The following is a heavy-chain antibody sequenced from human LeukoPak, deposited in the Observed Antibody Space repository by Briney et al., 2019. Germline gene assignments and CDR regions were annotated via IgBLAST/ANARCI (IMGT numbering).Heavy chain of an antibody. Sequence: GRSLRLSCAASGFTFSSYAMSWVRQAPGKGLEWVSAISGSGGSTYYADSVKGRFTISRDNSKNTLYLQMNSLRAGDTAVYYCAKCPQDDYGDYWDYWGQGTLVTVSS. V-gene: IGHV3-23*01. J-gene: IGHJ4*02. CDR2: ISGSGGST. CDR1: GFTFSSYA. CDR3: AKCPQDDYGDYWDY. D-gene: IGHD4-17*01.